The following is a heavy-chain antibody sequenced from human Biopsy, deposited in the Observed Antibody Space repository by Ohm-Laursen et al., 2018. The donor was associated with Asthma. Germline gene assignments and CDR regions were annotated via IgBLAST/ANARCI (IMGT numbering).Heavy chain of an antibody. CDR1: GFTFSSYS. V-gene: IGHV3-48*02. J-gene: IGHJ4*02. Sequence: SLRLSCTVSGFTFSSYSMNWVRQAPGKGLEWVSYISGSSSTIYYADSVKGRFTISRDNAKNSLYLQMNSLRDEDTAVYYCARFKRGYSYGYAGVFDYWGQGTLVTVSS. D-gene: IGHD5-18*01. CDR2: ISGSSSTI. CDR3: ARFKRGYSYGYAGVFDY.